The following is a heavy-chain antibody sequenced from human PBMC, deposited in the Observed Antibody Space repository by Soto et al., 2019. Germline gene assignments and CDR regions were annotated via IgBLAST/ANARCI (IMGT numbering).Heavy chain of an antibody. CDR2: MNPNSGNT. CDR3: ARGLMLYYYYYYMDV. Sequence: ASVKVSCKASGYTFTSYDISWVRQAAGQGLEWMGWMNPNSGNTGYAQKFQGRVTMTRNTSISTAYMELSSLRSEDTAVYYCARGLMLYYYYYYMDVWGKGTTVTV. J-gene: IGHJ6*03. V-gene: IGHV1-8*01. D-gene: IGHD2-8*01. CDR1: GYTFTSYD.